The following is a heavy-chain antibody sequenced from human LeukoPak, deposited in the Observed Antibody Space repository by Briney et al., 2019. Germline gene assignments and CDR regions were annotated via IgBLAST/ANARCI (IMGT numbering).Heavy chain of an antibody. D-gene: IGHD5-12*01. J-gene: IGHJ5*02. Sequence: SETLSLTCAVYGGSFSGYYWSWIRQPPGKGLEWIGEINHSGSTNYNPSLKSRVTISVDTSKNQFSLKLSSVTAADTAVYYCARGGGWLRRSQNWFDPWGQGTLVTVSS. CDR3: ARGGGWLRRSQNWFDP. CDR2: INHSGST. V-gene: IGHV4-34*01. CDR1: GGSFSGYY.